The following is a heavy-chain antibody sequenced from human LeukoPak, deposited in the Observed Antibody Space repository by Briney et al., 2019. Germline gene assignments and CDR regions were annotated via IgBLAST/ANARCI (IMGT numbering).Heavy chain of an antibody. D-gene: IGHD1-26*01. J-gene: IGHJ4*02. CDR3: ARQVSGARAPDY. Sequence: GESLKISCKGSGCSFTTYWIGWVRQMPGKGLEWMGIIYPGDSDTIYSPSFQGQVTMSADKSISTAYVQWSSLKASDTAMYYCARQVSGARAPDYWGQGTLVTVSS. V-gene: IGHV5-51*01. CDR1: GCSFTTYW. CDR2: IYPGDSDT.